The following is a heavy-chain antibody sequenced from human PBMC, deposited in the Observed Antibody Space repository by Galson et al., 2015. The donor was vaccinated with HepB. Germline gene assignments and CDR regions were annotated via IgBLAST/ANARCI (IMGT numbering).Heavy chain of an antibody. J-gene: IGHJ5*02. V-gene: IGHV1-18*01. D-gene: IGHD2-2*01. CDR1: GYTFTSYG. CDR2: ISAYNGNT. Sequence: SVKVSCKASGYTFTSYGISWVRQAPGQGLEWMGWISAYNGNTNYAQKLQGRVTMTTDTSTSTAYMELRSLRSDDTAVYYCARDQDIVVVPAAYNWFDPWGQGTLVTVSS. CDR3: ARDQDIVVVPAAYNWFDP.